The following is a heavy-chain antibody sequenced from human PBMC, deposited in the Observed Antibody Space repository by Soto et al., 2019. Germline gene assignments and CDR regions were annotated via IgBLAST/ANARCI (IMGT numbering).Heavy chain of an antibody. D-gene: IGHD6-13*01. V-gene: IGHV1-18*01. CDR1: GYTFTSYG. J-gene: IGHJ6*02. CDR3: ARVRIAAARYYYYGMDV. Sequence: ASVKVSCKASGYTFTSYGISWVRQAPGQGLEWMGWISAYNGNTNYAQKLQGRVTMTTDTSTSTAYMELRSLRSDDTAVYYCARVRIAAARYYYYGMDVWGQGTTVTVSS. CDR2: ISAYNGNT.